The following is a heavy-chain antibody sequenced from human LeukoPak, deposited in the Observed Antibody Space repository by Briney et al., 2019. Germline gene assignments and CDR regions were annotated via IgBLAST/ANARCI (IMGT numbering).Heavy chain of an antibody. Sequence: GGSLRLSCAASGFTVSSNYMSWVRQAPGKGLEWVSVIYSGGSTYYADSVKGRFTISRDNSKNTLHLQMNSLRAEDTAVYYCARAIYYDSSGYFRGVFDYWGQGTLVTVSS. V-gene: IGHV3-53*01. CDR3: ARAIYYDSSGYFRGVFDY. D-gene: IGHD3-22*01. CDR2: IYSGGST. J-gene: IGHJ4*02. CDR1: GFTVSSNY.